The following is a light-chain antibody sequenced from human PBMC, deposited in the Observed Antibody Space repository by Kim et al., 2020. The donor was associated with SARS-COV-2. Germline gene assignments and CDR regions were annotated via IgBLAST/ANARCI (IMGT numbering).Light chain of an antibody. Sequence: SVTISATGTSCDSVGYNFVSCYEHPPCKAPQVMLHDVSKRPSGVSNRFSGSKSGNTASLTISGLQAEDEADYYCSSYTSSNTLVFGGGTQLTVL. CDR1: SCDSVGYNF. J-gene: IGLJ2*01. CDR2: DVS. CDR3: SSYTSSNTLV. V-gene: IGLV2-14*03.